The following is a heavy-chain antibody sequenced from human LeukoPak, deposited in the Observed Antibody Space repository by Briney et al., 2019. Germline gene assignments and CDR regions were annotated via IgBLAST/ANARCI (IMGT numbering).Heavy chain of an antibody. J-gene: IGHJ5*02. CDR1: VYTFTIYG. Sequence: GASVNLSLKSSVYTFTIYGISWVRQAPGQGLEWMGWISGYNVNTHSAQTIQGRATMTTDTSTSKAYMELRSLRSDAVAAYYCARDEGRYSSGYYRNWFDHWGQGTLVTVSS. CDR2: ISGYNVNT. CDR3: ARDEGRYSSGYYRNWFDH. D-gene: IGHD3-22*01. V-gene: IGHV1-18*03.